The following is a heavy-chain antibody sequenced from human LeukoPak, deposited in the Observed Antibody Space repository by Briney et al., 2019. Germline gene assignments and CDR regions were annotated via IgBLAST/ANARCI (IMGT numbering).Heavy chain of an antibody. CDR2: ISSSGSTI. Sequence: GGSLRLSCAASGFTFSSYEMNWVRQAPGKGLEWVSYISSSGSTIYYADSVKGRFTISRDNAKNSLYLQMNSLRAEDTAVYYCAREHIAVARDRYYFDYWGQGTLVTVSS. D-gene: IGHD6-19*01. J-gene: IGHJ4*02. CDR3: AREHIAVARDRYYFDY. V-gene: IGHV3-48*03. CDR1: GFTFSSYE.